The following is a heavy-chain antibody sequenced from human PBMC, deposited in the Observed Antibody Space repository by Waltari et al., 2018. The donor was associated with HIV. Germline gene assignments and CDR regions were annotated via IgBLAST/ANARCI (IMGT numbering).Heavy chain of an antibody. CDR2: ISWDGGST. V-gene: IGHV3-43*01. CDR1: GFTLGDDT. J-gene: IGHJ4*02. CDR3: AKGTVGATPYFDY. D-gene: IGHD1-26*01. Sequence: EVQLVESGGVVVQPGGSLRLSCAASGFTLGDDTLQWVRQAPGKGLEWVSRISWDGGSTYYADSVKGRFTISRDNSKNSLYLQMNSLRTEDTALYYCAKGTVGATPYFDYWGQGTLVTVSS.